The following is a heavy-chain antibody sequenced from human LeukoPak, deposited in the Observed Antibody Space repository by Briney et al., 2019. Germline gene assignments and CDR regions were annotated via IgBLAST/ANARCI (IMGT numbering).Heavy chain of an antibody. J-gene: IGHJ4*02. Sequence: KPSETLSLTCTVSGGSISSGGYYWSWIRQHPGKGLEWIGYIYYSGSTYYNPSLKSRVTISVDTSKNQFSLKLSSVTAADTAVYYCARGSGYYDYVWGSYPFDYWGQGTLVTVSS. D-gene: IGHD3-16*02. V-gene: IGHV4-31*03. CDR2: IYYSGST. CDR3: ARGSGYYDYVWGSYPFDY. CDR1: GGSISSGGYY.